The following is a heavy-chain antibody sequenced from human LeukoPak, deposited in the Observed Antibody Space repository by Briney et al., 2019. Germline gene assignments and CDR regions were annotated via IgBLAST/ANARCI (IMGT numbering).Heavy chain of an antibody. CDR3: ARASRGYSYGSPIDY. V-gene: IGHV3-7*01. CDR2: IYQDGTEK. Sequence: GRSLRLSCAASGFTFSSYGMHWVRQAPGKGLEWVANIYQDGTEKYYVDSVEGRFTITRDNAKSSLYLQMNSLRAEDTAIYYCARASRGYSYGSPIDYWGQGTLVTVSS. D-gene: IGHD5-18*01. CDR1: GFTFSSYG. J-gene: IGHJ4*02.